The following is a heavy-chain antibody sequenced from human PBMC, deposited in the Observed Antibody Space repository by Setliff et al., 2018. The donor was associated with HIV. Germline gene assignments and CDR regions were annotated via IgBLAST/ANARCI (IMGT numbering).Heavy chain of an antibody. Sequence: ASVKVSCKASGYTFTSYDINWVRQATGQGLEWMGWMNPNSGNTGYAQKFQGRVNMTRDASISTAYMELNTLKFEDTAVYYCARARRDSYDRGRRNHYYIDVWGKGTTVTVSS. CDR3: ARARRDSYDRGRRNHYYIDV. V-gene: IGHV1-8*02. CDR1: GYTFTSYD. CDR2: MNPNSGNT. J-gene: IGHJ6*03. D-gene: IGHD3-22*01.